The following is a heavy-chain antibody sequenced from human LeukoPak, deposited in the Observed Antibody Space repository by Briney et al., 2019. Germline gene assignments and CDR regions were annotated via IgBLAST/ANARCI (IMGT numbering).Heavy chain of an antibody. J-gene: IGHJ4*02. V-gene: IGHV4-59*08. CDR1: GGSISTYY. CDR3: ARTARVFDF. Sequence: SETLSLTCTVSGGSISTYYWNWIRQPPGKGLEWIGYIHYTGSTNYNPSLKSRVTISVDTSENQFSLKLNSVTAADTAVYFCARTARVFDFWGPGTLVTVSS. D-gene: IGHD2-21*02. CDR2: IHYTGST.